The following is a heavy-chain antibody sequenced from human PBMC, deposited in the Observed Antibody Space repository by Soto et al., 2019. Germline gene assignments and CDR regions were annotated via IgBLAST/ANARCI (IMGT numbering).Heavy chain of an antibody. J-gene: IGHJ6*02. CDR1: GGSISSSNC. Sequence: PSETLSLTCAVSGGSISSSNCWSWVRQPPGKGLEWIGEIYHSGSTNYNPSLKSRVTISVDKSKNQFSLKLSSVTAADTAVYYCASVSGGGGWSYYYGMDVWGQGTTVTVSS. V-gene: IGHV4-4*02. CDR2: IYHSGST. CDR3: ASVSGGGGWSYYYGMDV. D-gene: IGHD3-16*01.